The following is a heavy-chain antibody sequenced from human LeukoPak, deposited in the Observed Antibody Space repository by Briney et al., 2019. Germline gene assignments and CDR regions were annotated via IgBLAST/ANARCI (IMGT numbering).Heavy chain of an antibody. D-gene: IGHD3-10*01. CDR1: GFSFSSYG. Sequence: PAAGSLRLSCAGSGFSFSSYGMDWVRQAPGLGLEWVAFIRYSGSRTYYADSVKGRFTISRDNSRNTLYLQMNSLIPDDTAVFYCVRDWGYYGSGSYIFDYWGQGTLVAVSS. V-gene: IGHV3-30*02. J-gene: IGHJ4*02. CDR3: VRDWGYYGSGSYIFDY. CDR2: IRYSGSRT.